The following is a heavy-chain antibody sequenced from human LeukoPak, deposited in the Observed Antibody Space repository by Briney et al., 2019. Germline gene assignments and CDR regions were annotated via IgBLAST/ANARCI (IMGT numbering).Heavy chain of an antibody. Sequence: PGGSLRLSCAASGFTFSNTWMSWVRQAPGKGLEWVGRIKSKTDGGTTDYAAPVKGRFTISRDDSKNTLYLQMNSLKTEDTAMYYCTTRYYYDNSGSWFDPWGQGTLVTVSS. J-gene: IGHJ5*02. V-gene: IGHV3-15*01. CDR3: TTRYYYDNSGSWFDP. CDR1: GFTFSNTW. D-gene: IGHD3-22*01. CDR2: IKSKTDGGTT.